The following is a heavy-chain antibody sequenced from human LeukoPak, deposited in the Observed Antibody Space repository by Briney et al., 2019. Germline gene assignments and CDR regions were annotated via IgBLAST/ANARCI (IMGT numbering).Heavy chain of an antibody. V-gene: IGHV3-21*01. CDR1: GFTFSSYS. Sequence: GGSLRLSCAASGFTFSSYSMNWVRQAPGKGLEWVSSISSSSSYIYYADSVKGRFTISRDNAKDSLYLQMNSLRAEDTAVYYCATQRNSAFDYWGQGTLVTVSS. CDR3: ATQRNSAFDY. J-gene: IGHJ4*02. CDR2: ISSSSSYI. D-gene: IGHD1-14*01.